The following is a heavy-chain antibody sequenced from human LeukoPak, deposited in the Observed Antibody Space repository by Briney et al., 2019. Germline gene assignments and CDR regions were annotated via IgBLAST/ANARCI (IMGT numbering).Heavy chain of an antibody. CDR1: GFTFSDYY. V-gene: IGHV3-11*01. Sequence: PGGSLRLSCAASGFTFSDYYMSWIRQAPGKGLEWVSYISSSGSTIYYADSVKGRFTISRDNAKNSLYLQMNSLRAEDTAVYYCARVLLFYDSSGYYLLGMGLDYWGQGTLVTVSS. D-gene: IGHD3-22*01. CDR3: ARVLLFYDSSGYYLLGMGLDY. CDR2: ISSSGSTI. J-gene: IGHJ4*02.